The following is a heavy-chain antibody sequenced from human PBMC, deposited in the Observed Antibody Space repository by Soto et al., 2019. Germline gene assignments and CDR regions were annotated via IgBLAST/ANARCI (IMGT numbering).Heavy chain of an antibody. CDR3: ARWNCDY. J-gene: IGHJ4*02. Sequence: GGSLRLSCAASGFTFSSYGMHWVRQAPGKGLEWVAVIWYDGSNKYYADSVKGRFTISRDNSENTLYPQMNSLRAEDTAVYYCARWNCDYWGQGTLVTVSS. D-gene: IGHD1-7*01. V-gene: IGHV3-33*01. CDR2: IWYDGSNK. CDR1: GFTFSSYG.